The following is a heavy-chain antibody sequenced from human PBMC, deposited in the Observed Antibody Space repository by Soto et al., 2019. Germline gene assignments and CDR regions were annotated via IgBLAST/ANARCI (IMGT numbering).Heavy chain of an antibody. D-gene: IGHD3-22*01. CDR3: AKDGSEIVVVYPPPYYFDY. J-gene: IGHJ4*02. CDR2: ISYDGSNK. V-gene: IGHV3-30*18. CDR1: GFTFSSYG. Sequence: PGGSLRLSCAASGFTFSSYGMHWVRQAPGKGLEWVAVISYDGSNKYYADSVKGRFTISRDNSKNTLYLQMNSLRAEDTAVYYCAKDGSEIVVVYPPPYYFDYWGQGTLVTVSS.